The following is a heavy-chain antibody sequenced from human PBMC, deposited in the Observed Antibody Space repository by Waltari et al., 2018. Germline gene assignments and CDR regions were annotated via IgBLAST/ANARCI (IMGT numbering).Heavy chain of an antibody. Sequence: QVQLVESGGGVVQPGRSLRLSCVASAFTFIHSARHWVRQAPGKGLEGVAVVSYDGNNKFYAEDSVKGRFTISRDNSKSTVSLQMTSLRPEDTAVYYCARGGVAVSDPFDDWGQGTLVTVSA. V-gene: IGHV3-30*01. D-gene: IGHD6-19*01. CDR1: AFTFIHSA. J-gene: IGHJ4*02. CDR2: VSYDGNNK. CDR3: ARGGVAVSDPFDD.